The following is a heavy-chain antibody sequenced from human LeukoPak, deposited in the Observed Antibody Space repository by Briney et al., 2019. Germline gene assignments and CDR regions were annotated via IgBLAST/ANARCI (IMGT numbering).Heavy chain of an antibody. CDR3: ARVELAEAFDI. J-gene: IGHJ3*02. CDR2: IYPSGGST. CDR1: GYTFTSYY. D-gene: IGHD1-7*01. V-gene: IGHV1-46*01. Sequence: ASVKVSCKASGYTFTSYYMHWVRQAPGQGLEWMGIIYPSGGSTSYAQKFQGRVTMTRDTSTSTVYMELSSLRSEDTAVYYCARVELAEAFDIWGQGTMVTVSS.